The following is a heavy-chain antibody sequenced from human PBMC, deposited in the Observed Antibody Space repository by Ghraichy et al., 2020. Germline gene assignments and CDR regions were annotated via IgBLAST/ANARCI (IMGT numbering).Heavy chain of an antibody. CDR3: ARHRRIYSYGLNWFDP. CDR1: GGSISSSSYY. Sequence: SQTLSLTCTVSGGSISSSSYYWGWIRQPPGKGLEWIGSIYYSGSTYYNPSLKSRVTISVDTSKNQFSLKLSSVTAADTAVSYCARHRRIYSYGLNWFDPWGQGTLVTVSS. V-gene: IGHV4-39*01. D-gene: IGHD5-18*01. CDR2: IYYSGST. J-gene: IGHJ5*02.